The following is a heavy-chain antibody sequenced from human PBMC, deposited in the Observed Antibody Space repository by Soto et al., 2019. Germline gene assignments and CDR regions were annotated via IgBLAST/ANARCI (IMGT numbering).Heavy chain of an antibody. CDR2: INPNSGGT. J-gene: IGHJ5*02. D-gene: IGHD2-15*01. CDR1: GYTFTGYY. CDR3: ARDIVVVVAAKNWFDP. Sequence: ASVKVSCKASGYTFTGYYMHWVRQAPGQGLEWMGWINPNSGGTNYAQKFQGRVTMTRDTSISTAYMGLSRLRSDDTAVYYCARDIVVVVAAKNWFDPWGQGTLVTVSS. V-gene: IGHV1-2*02.